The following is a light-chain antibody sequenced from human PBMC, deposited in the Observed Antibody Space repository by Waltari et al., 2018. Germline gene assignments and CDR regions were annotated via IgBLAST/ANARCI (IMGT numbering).Light chain of an antibody. V-gene: IGKV2-28*01. CDR2: LGS. CDR3: VQTLQTPFT. CDR1: QSLLHRNGYNY. J-gene: IGKJ5*01. Sequence: EIVMTQSPLSLPVPPGEPASISCTSSQSLLHRNGYNYVHWYLQKPGQSPQLLISLGSNRASGVPDRFRGSGSDTDFTLRIRGVEAEDLGIYYCVQTLQTPFTFGQGTRLEMK.